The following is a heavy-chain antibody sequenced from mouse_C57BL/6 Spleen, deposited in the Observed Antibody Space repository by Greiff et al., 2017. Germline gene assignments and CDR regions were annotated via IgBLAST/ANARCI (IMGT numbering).Heavy chain of an antibody. CDR2: IWRGGST. D-gene: IGHD1-1*01. Sequence: QVQLQQSGPGLVQPSQSLSITCTVSGFSLTSYGVHWVRQSPGKGLEWLGVIWRGGSTDYNAAFMSRLSSTKDNSKSQVFFKMNRLQADDTAKYYGAKTVVEEYYYAMDDWGKGASVTVSS. J-gene: IGHJ4*01. CDR1: GFSLTSYG. V-gene: IGHV2-5*01. CDR3: AKTVVEEYYYAMDD.